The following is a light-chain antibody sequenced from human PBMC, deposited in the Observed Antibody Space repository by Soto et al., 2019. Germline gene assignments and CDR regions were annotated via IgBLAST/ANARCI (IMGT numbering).Light chain of an antibody. V-gene: IGKV3-20*01. CDR2: GAS. CDR1: QSVTSNY. CDR3: QKYNNWPIT. Sequence: EIVLTQSPGTLSLSPGERATLSCRASQSVTSNYLAWYQQKPGQAPRLLIYGASNRATGIPDRFSGSGSETDFTLTISRLEPEDFAVYYCQKYNNWPITVGQGTRRESK. J-gene: IGKJ5*01.